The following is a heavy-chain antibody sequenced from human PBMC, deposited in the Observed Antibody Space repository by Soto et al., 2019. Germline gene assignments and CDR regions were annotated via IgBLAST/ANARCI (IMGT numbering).Heavy chain of an antibody. J-gene: IGHJ4*02. Sequence: QVQLQESGPGLVKPSQTLSLTCTVSGGSISSGGYYWSRIRQHPGKGLEWIGYIYYRGSTYYNPSLKSRVTISVDTSKNQFSLKLSSVTAADTAVYYCARVPLRNYGDYVGFDYWGQGTLVTVSS. CDR3: ARVPLRNYGDYVGFDY. CDR1: GGSISSGGYY. CDR2: IYYRGST. D-gene: IGHD4-17*01. V-gene: IGHV4-31*03.